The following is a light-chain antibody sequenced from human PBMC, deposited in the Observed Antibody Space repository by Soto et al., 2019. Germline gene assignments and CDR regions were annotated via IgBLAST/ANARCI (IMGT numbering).Light chain of an antibody. CDR2: EVS. V-gene: IGLV2-14*01. CDR1: SSDIGGYPY. Sequence: QSVLTQPASVSGSPGQSITISCTGTSSDIGGYPYVSWYQQHPGKAPKLLIFEVSNRPSGVSDRFSGSKSGNTASLTISGLQAEDEADYYCSSYSSSNTVVFGGGTKLTVL. J-gene: IGLJ2*01. CDR3: SSYSSSNTVV.